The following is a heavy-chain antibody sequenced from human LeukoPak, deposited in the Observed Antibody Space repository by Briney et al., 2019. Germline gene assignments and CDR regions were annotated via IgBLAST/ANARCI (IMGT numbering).Heavy chain of an antibody. CDR1: GGSISSYY. J-gene: IGHJ4*02. CDR3: ASRTIFGVVSSDY. D-gene: IGHD3-3*01. CDR2: IYYSGST. Sequence: PSETLSLTCTVSGGSISSYYWSWIRQPPGKGLEWIGYIYYSGSTNYNPSLKSRVTISVDTSKNQFSLKLSSVTAADTAVYYCASRTIFGVVSSDYWGQGTLVTVSS. V-gene: IGHV4-59*12.